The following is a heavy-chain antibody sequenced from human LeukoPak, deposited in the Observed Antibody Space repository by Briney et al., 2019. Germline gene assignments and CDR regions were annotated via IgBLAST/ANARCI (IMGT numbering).Heavy chain of an antibody. Sequence: GGSLRLSCVASGFTLSSYWMSWVRQAPGRGLEWVANIKQDGGERYYVDSVKGRFTISRDNAENSLYLQMNSLRAEDTAVYYCARDGIYGPDYMDVWGKGTTVTVSS. CDR2: IKQDGGER. V-gene: IGHV3-7*01. CDR3: ARDGIYGPDYMDV. D-gene: IGHD2/OR15-2a*01. J-gene: IGHJ6*03. CDR1: GFTLSSYW.